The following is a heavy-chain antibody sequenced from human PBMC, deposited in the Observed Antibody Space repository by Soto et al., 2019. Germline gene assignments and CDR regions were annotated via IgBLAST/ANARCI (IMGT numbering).Heavy chain of an antibody. Sequence: PSETLSLTCTVSGASMNNYYWTWIRQPPGKGLEWLGEIYHSGSPNYNPSLKSRLTISVDTSKHQFSLKLNSVTAADTAIYYCARHVDTDMGTDYCGQGTLVTVSS. CDR2: IYHSGSP. V-gene: IGHV4-59*08. D-gene: IGHD5-18*01. CDR3: ARHVDTDMGTDY. CDR1: GASMNNYY. J-gene: IGHJ4*02.